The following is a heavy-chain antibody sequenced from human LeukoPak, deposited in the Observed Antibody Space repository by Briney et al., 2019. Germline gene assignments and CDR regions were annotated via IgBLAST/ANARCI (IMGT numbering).Heavy chain of an antibody. Sequence: PSETLSLTCAVYGGSFSGYYWSWIRQPPGKGLEWIGEINHSGSTNYNPSLKSRVTISVDTSKNQFSLKLSSVTAADTAVYYCARTYYDYVWGSYRRPRFDYWGQGTLVTVSS. CDR3: ARTYYDYVWGSYRRPRFDY. CDR2: INHSGST. CDR1: GGSFSGYY. J-gene: IGHJ4*02. D-gene: IGHD3-16*02. V-gene: IGHV4-34*01.